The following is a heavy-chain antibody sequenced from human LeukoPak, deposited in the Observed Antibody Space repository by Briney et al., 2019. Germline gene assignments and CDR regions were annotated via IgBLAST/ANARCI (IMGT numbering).Heavy chain of an antibody. J-gene: IGHJ6*03. Sequence: GGSLRLSCAASGFTFSSYWMSWVRQAPGKGLEWVANIKQDGSEKYYVDSVKGRFTISRDNAKNSLYLQMNSLRAEDTAVYYCARAIAVAGRGYYYYYMDVWGKGTTVTVFS. CDR2: IKQDGSEK. CDR1: GFTFSSYW. D-gene: IGHD6-19*01. CDR3: ARAIAVAGRGYYYYYMDV. V-gene: IGHV3-7*01.